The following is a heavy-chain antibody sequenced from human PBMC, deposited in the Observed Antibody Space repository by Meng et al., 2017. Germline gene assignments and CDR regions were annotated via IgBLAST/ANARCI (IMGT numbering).Heavy chain of an antibody. CDR2: TYYRSKWYN. J-gene: IGHJ4*02. D-gene: IGHD5-12*01. Sequence: QVQLQPSGPWPVTPPPTLPPPCAIPGDSVSSNSAAWNWIRQSPSRGLEWLGRTYYRSKWYNDYAVSVKSRIAINPDTSKNQFSLQLNSVTPEDTAVYYCARDQEGWLRPIDYWGQGTLVTVSS. CDR1: GDSVSSNSAA. CDR3: ARDQEGWLRPIDY. V-gene: IGHV6-1*01.